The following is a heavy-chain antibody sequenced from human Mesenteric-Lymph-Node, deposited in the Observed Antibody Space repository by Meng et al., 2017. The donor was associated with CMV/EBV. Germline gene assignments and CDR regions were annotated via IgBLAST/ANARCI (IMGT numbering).Heavy chain of an antibody. CDR3: VYYDSSSINYYYGMDV. Sequence: GGSLRLSCAASGFTFSSYAMSWVRQAPGKGLEWVSAISGSGGSTYYADSVKGRFTISRDNSKNTLYLQMNSLRAEDTAVYYCVYYDSSSINYYYGMDVWGQGTTVTVSS. J-gene: IGHJ6*02. CDR2: ISGSGGST. V-gene: IGHV3-23*01. D-gene: IGHD3-9*01. CDR1: GFTFSSYA.